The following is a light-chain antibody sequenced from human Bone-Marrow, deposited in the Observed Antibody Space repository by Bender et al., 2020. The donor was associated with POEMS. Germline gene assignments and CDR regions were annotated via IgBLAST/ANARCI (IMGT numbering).Light chain of an antibody. CDR3: YSRDSSGLHRL. CDR1: NIGSKT. Sequence: SYVLTQPPSVSVAPGKTARITCGEDNIGSKTVHWYQQKPGQAPVLVVYDDSDRPSGIPERFSGSNSGNTATLTISRVEAGDEADYYCYSRDSSGLHRLFGGGTKLTVL. J-gene: IGLJ2*01. CDR2: DDS. V-gene: IGLV3-21*03.